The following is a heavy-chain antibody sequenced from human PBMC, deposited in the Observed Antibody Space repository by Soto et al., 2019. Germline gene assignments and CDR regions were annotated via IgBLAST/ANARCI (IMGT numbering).Heavy chain of an antibody. Sequence: ASVKVSCKTSGGTFSSHSINWVRQAPGQGLEWMGGIIPMFGTTNYAQKFKGRVTISADESTSTAYMELSSLRSEDAAVYYCARAAIHGSSWYFWFDPWGQGTLVTVSS. CDR1: GGTFSSHS. V-gene: IGHV1-69*13. CDR2: IIPMFGTT. J-gene: IGHJ5*02. CDR3: ARAAIHGSSWYFWFDP. D-gene: IGHD6-13*01.